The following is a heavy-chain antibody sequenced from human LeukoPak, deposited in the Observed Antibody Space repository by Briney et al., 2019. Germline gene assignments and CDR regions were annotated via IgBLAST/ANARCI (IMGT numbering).Heavy chain of an antibody. CDR3: ARENTMVRAFDY. V-gene: IGHV3-53*01. CDR2: IYSGGST. D-gene: IGHD3-10*01. CDR1: GFTVSSNY. J-gene: IGHJ4*02. Sequence: GGSLRLSCAASGFTVSSNYMSWVRQAPGKGLEWVSVIYSGGSTYYADSVKGRFTISRDNSKNTLYLQMNSLRAEDTAVYYCARENTMVRAFDYWDQGTLVTVSS.